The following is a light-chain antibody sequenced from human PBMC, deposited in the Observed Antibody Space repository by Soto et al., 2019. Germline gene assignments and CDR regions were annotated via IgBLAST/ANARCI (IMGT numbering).Light chain of an antibody. Sequence: EIVLTQSPGTLSLSPGERATLSCRASQSVSSSYLAWSQQRTGQAPRLLIYETSSRATGIPDRFSGSGSGTDFTLTVSRLEPEDFAVYYCQQYGSSPWTFGQGTKVDIK. CDR2: ETS. CDR1: QSVSSSY. V-gene: IGKV3-20*01. J-gene: IGKJ1*01. CDR3: QQYGSSPWT.